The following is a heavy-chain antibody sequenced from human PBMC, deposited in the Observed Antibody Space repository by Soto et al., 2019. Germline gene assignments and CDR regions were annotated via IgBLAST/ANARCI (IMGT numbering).Heavy chain of an antibody. CDR2: ISGSGEVT. Sequence: QLLESGGGFVQPGGSLQLSCEASGPSFSSYAMTWIRQTPGKGLEWLSGISGSGEVTLYGDYVRGRVTISRDNSKNMVYLQLTSLRPEDTAVYYCAGPVGGYQVLFGTWYGTRSDFWGQGTLVTVSS. J-gene: IGHJ4*02. V-gene: IGHV3-23*01. D-gene: IGHD6-13*01. CDR1: GPSFSSYA. CDR3: AGPVGGYQVLFGTWYGTRSDF.